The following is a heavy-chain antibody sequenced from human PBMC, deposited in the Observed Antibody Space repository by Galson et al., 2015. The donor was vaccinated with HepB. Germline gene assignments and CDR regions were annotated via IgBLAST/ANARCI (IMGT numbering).Heavy chain of an antibody. Sequence: SVKVSCKASGYTFTGYYMHWVRQAPGRGLEWMGRINPNSGGTNYAQKFQGRVTMTRDTSISTAYMELSRLRSDDTAVYYCASPASIVEDAFDIWGQGTMVTVSS. J-gene: IGHJ3*02. V-gene: IGHV1-2*06. CDR3: ASPASIVEDAFDI. CDR2: INPNSGGT. CDR1: GYTFTGYY. D-gene: IGHD3-22*01.